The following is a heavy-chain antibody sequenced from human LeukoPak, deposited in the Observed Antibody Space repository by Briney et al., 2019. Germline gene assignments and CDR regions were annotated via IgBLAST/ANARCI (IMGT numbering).Heavy chain of an antibody. Sequence: SETLSLTCTVSGGSISSGSYNWSWIRQPAGKGLEWIGRIYTSGSTNYNPSLKSRVTISVDTSKNQFSLKLSSVTAADTAVYYCARGAEYEAVAGTLFDPWGQGTLVTVSS. J-gene: IGHJ5*02. CDR1: GGSISSGSYN. CDR3: ARGAEYEAVAGTLFDP. V-gene: IGHV4-61*02. CDR2: IYTSGST. D-gene: IGHD6-19*01.